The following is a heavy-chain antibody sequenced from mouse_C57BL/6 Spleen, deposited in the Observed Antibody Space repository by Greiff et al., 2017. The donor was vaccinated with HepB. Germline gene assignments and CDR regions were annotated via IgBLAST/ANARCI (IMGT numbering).Heavy chain of an antibody. V-gene: IGHV1-39*01. CDR3: AREPLIKGYAMDY. D-gene: IGHD1-1*01. Sequence: VQLKESGPELVKPGASVKISCKASGYSFTDYNMNWVKQSNGKSLEWIGVINPNYGTTSYKQKFKGKATLTVDQSSSTAYMQLNSLTSEDSAVYYCAREPLIKGYAMDYWGQGTSVTVSS. CDR1: GYSFTDYN. J-gene: IGHJ4*01. CDR2: INPNYGTT.